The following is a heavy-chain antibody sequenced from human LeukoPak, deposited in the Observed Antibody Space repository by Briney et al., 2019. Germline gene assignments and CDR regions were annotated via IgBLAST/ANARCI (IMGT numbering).Heavy chain of an antibody. V-gene: IGHV4-59*01. J-gene: IGHJ6*03. Sequence: PSETLSLTCTVSGGSISSYCRSWIRQPPGKGLEWIGYIYNSGSTNYNPSLESRVTISVDTSKNQVSLKLSSVTAADTAVYYCARDYSSSNYYYYYYMDVWGKGTTVTVSS. CDR3: ARDYSSSNYYYYYYMDV. D-gene: IGHD6-6*01. CDR2: IYNSGST. CDR1: GGSISSYC.